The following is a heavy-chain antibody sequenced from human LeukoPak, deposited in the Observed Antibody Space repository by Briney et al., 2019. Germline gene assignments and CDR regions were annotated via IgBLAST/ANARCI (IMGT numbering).Heavy chain of an antibody. V-gene: IGHV3-74*01. D-gene: IGHD5-18*01. CDR1: GFSFSSYW. J-gene: IGHJ4*02. CDR3: AREPGYTYGFL. Sequence: GGSLRLSCAASGFSFSSYWMHWVRQAPGKGRVWVSRINSDGSSTSYADSVKGRFTISRDNAKNTLYLQMNSLRAEDTAVYYCAREPGYTYGFLWGQGTLVTVSS. CDR2: INSDGSST.